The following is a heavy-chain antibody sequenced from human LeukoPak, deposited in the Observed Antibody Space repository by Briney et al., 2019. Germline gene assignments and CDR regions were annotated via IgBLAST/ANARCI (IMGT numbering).Heavy chain of an antibody. J-gene: IGHJ3*02. CDR3: ARDYYYDGNGDAFDI. CDR2: IYHSGST. D-gene: IGHD4-23*01. CDR1: GGSISSSNW. Sequence: AGTLSLTCAVSGGSISSSNWWSWVRQPPGKGLEWIGEIYHSGSTNYNPSLKSRVTISVDKSKNQFSLKLSSVTAADTAVYYCARDYYYDGNGDAFDIWGQGTMVTVSS. V-gene: IGHV4-4*02.